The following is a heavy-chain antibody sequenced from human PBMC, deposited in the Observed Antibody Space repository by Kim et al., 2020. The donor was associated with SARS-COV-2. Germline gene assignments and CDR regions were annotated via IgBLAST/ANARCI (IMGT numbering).Heavy chain of an antibody. CDR1: GGSFSGYY. Sequence: SETLSLTCVVSGGSFSGYYWSWIRQPPGKGLEWIGEIIHSGSTNYNPSLKSRVTISVETSKNQFSLHLNSVTAADTAVYYCVRGGYYGDYPRWFDPWGEGTLVTVST. J-gene: IGHJ5*02. V-gene: IGHV4-34*01. D-gene: IGHD4-17*01. CDR3: VRGGYYGDYPRWFDP. CDR2: IIHSGST.